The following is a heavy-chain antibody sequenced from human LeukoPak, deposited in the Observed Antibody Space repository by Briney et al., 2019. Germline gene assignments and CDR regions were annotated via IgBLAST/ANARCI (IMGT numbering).Heavy chain of an antibody. CDR2: INDDGSFR. J-gene: IGHJ4*02. CDR3: ATSVGYDSSGSPYFDY. Sequence: PGGSLRLSCAASGITFSGAWMHWVRQAPGKRLVWGSRINDDGSFRRYANSVKGRFTISRDNSKNTLYLQMNSLRAEDTAVYYCATSVGYDSSGSPYFDYWGQGTLVTVSS. D-gene: IGHD3-22*01. V-gene: IGHV3-74*01. CDR1: GITFSGAW.